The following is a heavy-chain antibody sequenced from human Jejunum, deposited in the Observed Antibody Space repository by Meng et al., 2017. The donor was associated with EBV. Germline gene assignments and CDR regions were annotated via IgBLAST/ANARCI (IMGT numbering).Heavy chain of an antibody. CDR1: GGTFSNYA. V-gene: IGHV1-69*06. J-gene: IGHJ4*02. D-gene: IGHD3-16*02. CDR2: VIPIFAKA. Sequence: VQVAQSRAEVKKCGYEVKVSWKASGGTFSNYAFSWVRQAPGQGLEWKGGVIPIFAKAKYAQRLQGRVKITADKSTSTAYMELRSLRSEDTAVYYCARSSGGVVADYFDYWGQGTLVTVSS. CDR3: ARSSGGVVADYFDY.